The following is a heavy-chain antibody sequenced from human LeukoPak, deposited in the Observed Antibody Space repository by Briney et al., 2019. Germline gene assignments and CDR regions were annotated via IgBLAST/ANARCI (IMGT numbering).Heavy chain of an antibody. J-gene: IGHJ6*03. CDR3: ALAHCSRTSCYDLDCVYYYMDV. D-gene: IGHD2-2*01. CDR2: LDYSGTT. Sequence: SETLSLTCALPGASISNYWTWIRQPPVKGLEWIGNLDYSGTTNYNPSLTSRVTISAAQSTTPPSLNIISVTASDTAMYLSALAHCSRTSCYDLDCVYYYMDVWGKGTTVTVAS. CDR1: GASISNY. V-gene: IGHV4-59*12.